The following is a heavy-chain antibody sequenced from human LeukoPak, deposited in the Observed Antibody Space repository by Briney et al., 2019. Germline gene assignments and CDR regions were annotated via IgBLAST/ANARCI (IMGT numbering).Heavy chain of an antibody. J-gene: IGHJ5*02. CDR2: IHYNGNT. CDR3: ARGYSSGWYRGWFAP. D-gene: IGHD6-19*01. CDR1: GGSMSTYC. Sequence: PSETLSLTCTVSGGSMSTYCWNWIRQPPGKGLEWIGHIHYNGNTNYNPSLKSGVTISVDTSKNQFSLKLSSVTAADTAVYYCARGYSSGWYRGWFAPWGQGTLVIVSS. V-gene: IGHV4-59*01.